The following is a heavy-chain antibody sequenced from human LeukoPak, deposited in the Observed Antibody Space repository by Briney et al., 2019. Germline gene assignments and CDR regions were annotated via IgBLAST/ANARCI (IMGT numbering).Heavy chain of an antibody. J-gene: IGHJ4*02. Sequence: GESLKISCKGSGYSFTSYWIGWVRPMPGKGLEWMGIIYPGGSDTRYSPSFQGQVTISADKSISTAYLQWSSLKASDTAMYYCARLLGYCSGGSCYPDTFDYWGQGTLVTVSS. CDR1: GYSFTSYW. CDR3: ARLLGYCSGGSCYPDTFDY. V-gene: IGHV5-51*01. D-gene: IGHD2-15*01. CDR2: IYPGGSDT.